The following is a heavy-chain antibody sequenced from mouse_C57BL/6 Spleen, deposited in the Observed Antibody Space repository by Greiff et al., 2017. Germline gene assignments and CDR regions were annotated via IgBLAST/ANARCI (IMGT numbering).Heavy chain of an antibody. CDR3: AREKGPYDGYYLAY. J-gene: IGHJ2*01. V-gene: IGHV3-6*01. CDR1: GYSITSGYY. D-gene: IGHD2-3*01. Sequence: EVQLQQSGPGLVKPSQSLSLTCSVTGYSITSGYYWNWIRQFPGNKLEWMGYISYDGSNNYNPSLKNRISITRDTSKNQFFLKLNSVTTEDTATYYFAREKGPYDGYYLAYWGQGTTLTVSA. CDR2: ISYDGSN.